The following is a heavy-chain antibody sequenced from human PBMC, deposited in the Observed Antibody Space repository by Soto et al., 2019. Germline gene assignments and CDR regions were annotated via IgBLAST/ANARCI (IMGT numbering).Heavy chain of an antibody. Sequence: EVQLLEAVGGLVQPGGSLRLSCVVSGFTFGSYAMSLVRQAPEQGPEWVAILVGNGFTTYYADSVKGRFTISGEKSKSTLFPQMTSLRADDTGVYYCAKALPPSLSFFYYMAVCGRGTYVTVPS. J-gene: IGHJ6*03. CDR1: GFTFGSYA. D-gene: IGHD2-2*01. CDR3: AKALPPSLSFFYYMAV. V-gene: IGHV3-23*01. CDR2: LVGNGFTT.